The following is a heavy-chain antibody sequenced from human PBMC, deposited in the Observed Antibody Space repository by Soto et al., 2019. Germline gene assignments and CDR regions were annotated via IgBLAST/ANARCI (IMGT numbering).Heavy chain of an antibody. CDR2: IVPIFDTA. CDR3: ARDSDYYDSSGYYYAGVWFDP. V-gene: IGHV1-69*01. D-gene: IGHD3-22*01. CDR1: GGTFNIYA. J-gene: IGHJ5*02. Sequence: SVKLSCKASGGTFNIYAITWVRQAPGQGLEWMGGIVPIFDTANRAQKFQGRVTITADESTSTAYMELSSLRSEDTAVYYCARDSDYYDSSGYYYAGVWFDPWGQGTLVTVSS.